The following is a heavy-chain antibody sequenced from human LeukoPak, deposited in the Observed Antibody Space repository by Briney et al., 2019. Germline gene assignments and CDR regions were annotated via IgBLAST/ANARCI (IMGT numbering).Heavy chain of an antibody. D-gene: IGHD6-19*01. CDR2: IIPIFGTA. V-gene: IGHV1-69*13. CDR1: GGTFSSYA. Sequence: SVKVSCTASGGTFSSYAISWVRQAPGQGLEWMGGIIPIFGTANYAQKFQGRVTITADESTSTAYMELSSLRSEDTAVYYCARDDPSGWSVAFDYWGQGTLVTVSS. CDR3: ARDDPSGWSVAFDY. J-gene: IGHJ4*02.